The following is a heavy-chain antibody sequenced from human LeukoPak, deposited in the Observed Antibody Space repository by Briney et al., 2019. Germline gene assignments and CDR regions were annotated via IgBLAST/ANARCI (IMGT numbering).Heavy chain of an antibody. CDR3: ARDFAYHSGSYSLDAFDI. CDR2: ISSSSSYI. D-gene: IGHD1-26*01. V-gene: IGHV3-21*01. J-gene: IGHJ3*02. Sequence: GGSLRLSCAASGFTFSSYSMNWVRQAPGKGLEWVSSISSSSSYIYYADSVKGRFTISRDNAKNSLYLQMNSLRAEDAAVYYCARDFAYHSGSYSLDAFDIWGQGTMVTVSS. CDR1: GFTFSSYS.